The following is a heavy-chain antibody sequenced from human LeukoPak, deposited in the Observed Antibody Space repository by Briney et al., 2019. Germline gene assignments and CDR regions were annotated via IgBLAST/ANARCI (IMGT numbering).Heavy chain of an antibody. Sequence: GGSLRLSCAASGFTFSTYAMSWVRQAPGKGLERVSPISDSGANTYYADSVRGRFTISRDNSKNTLYLQKNSLRADDTAIYYCAKSMTLQWRGFFDLWGRGTHVTVSS. CDR2: ISDSGANT. V-gene: IGHV3-23*01. J-gene: IGHJ2*01. CDR1: GFTFSTYA. D-gene: IGHD6-19*01. CDR3: AKSMTLQWRGFFDL.